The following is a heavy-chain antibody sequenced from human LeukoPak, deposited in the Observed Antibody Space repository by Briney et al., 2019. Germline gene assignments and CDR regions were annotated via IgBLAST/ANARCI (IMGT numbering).Heavy chain of an antibody. D-gene: IGHD4-11*01. J-gene: IGHJ4*02. Sequence: GGSLRLSCAASGITFSTYSMNWVRQAPGKGLEWVSSISSSSGYIYYADSLKGRFTISRDNAKNSLYLQMNSLRAEDTAVYYCAKDESEDYSLTDYWGQGTLVTVSS. CDR3: AKDESEDYSLTDY. V-gene: IGHV3-21*01. CDR2: ISSSSGYI. CDR1: GITFSTYS.